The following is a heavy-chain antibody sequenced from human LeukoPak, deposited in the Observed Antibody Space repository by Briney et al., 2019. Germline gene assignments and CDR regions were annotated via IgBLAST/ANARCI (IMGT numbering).Heavy chain of an antibody. Sequence: ASVKVSCKASGNTFTSYYMHWVRQAPGQGLEWMGIINPSGGSTSYAQKFQGRVTMTRDTSTSTVYMELSSLRSEDTAVYYCARGVYYYDSSGYYLFDYWGQGTLVTVSS. CDR3: ARGVYYYDSSGYYLFDY. V-gene: IGHV1-46*01. J-gene: IGHJ4*02. CDR2: INPSGGST. CDR1: GNTFTSYY. D-gene: IGHD3-22*01.